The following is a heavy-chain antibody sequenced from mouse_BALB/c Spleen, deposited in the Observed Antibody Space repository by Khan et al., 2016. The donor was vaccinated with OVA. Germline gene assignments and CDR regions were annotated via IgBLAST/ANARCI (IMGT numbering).Heavy chain of an antibody. V-gene: IGHV1-18*01. CDR2: INPKNGVT. J-gene: IGHJ4*01. CDR3: ARDARRY. Sequence: IQLVQSGPELVKPGASVKISYKTSGYTFTEYTLHWVKQSHGKSLEWIGVINPKNGVTSYNQKFKGKATLTVDKSSSTAYMEFRSLTSEDSAVYYCARDARRYWGQGTSVTVSS. CDR1: GYTFTEYT.